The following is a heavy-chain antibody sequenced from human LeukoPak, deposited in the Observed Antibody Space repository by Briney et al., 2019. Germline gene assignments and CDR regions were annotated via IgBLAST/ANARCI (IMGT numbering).Heavy chain of an antibody. CDR2: ISGAGINT. D-gene: IGHD6-25*01. Sequence: GGSLRLSCAASGFTFSSYAINCVRQAPGKGLEWVSSISGAGINTYYVDSVEGRFTISRDNSKNTLSLQMNSLRAEDTAVYYCTKDQRGYQRAIDYWGQGILVTVSS. V-gene: IGHV3-23*01. J-gene: IGHJ4*02. CDR1: GFTFSSYA. CDR3: TKDQRGYQRAIDY.